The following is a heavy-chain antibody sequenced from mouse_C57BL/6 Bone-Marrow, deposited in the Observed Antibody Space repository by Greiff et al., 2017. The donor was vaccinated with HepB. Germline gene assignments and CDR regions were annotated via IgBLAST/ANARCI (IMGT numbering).Heavy chain of an antibody. D-gene: IGHD1-1*01. CDR2: IDPNSGGS. V-gene: IGHV1-72*01. CDR3: ARGAPITRVVLGY. Sequence: QVQLQESGAELVKPGASVKLSCKASGYTFTSYSMHWVKQRPGRGLEWIGRIDPNSGGSKYNEKFKGKATLTVDKPSSTADMQLSSLTSEDSAVYYCARGAPITRVVLGYWGQGTTLTVSS. CDR1: GYTFTSYS. J-gene: IGHJ2*01.